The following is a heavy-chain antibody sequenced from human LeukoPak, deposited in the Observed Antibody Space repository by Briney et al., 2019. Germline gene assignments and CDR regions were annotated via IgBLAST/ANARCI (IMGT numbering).Heavy chain of an antibody. D-gene: IGHD4-17*01. CDR2: INHSGST. V-gene: IGHV4-34*01. CDR1: GGSFSGYY. J-gene: IGHJ4*02. CDR3: ARGFAVTTLRYFDY. Sequence: SETLSLTCAVYGGSFSGYYWSWIRQPPGKGLEWIGEINHSGSTNYNPSLKSRVTISADTSKNQFSLKLSSVTAADTAVYYCARGFAVTTLRYFDYWGQETLVTVSS.